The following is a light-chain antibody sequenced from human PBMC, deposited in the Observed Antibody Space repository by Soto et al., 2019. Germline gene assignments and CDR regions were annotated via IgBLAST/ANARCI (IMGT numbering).Light chain of an antibody. CDR1: SSDIGDNY. Sequence: QSALTQPPSVSAAPGQKVTISCSGSSSDIGDNYVSWYQQLPGTAPKLLIYDNNERPSGIPDRFSGSKSGTSATLGITGLQTGDEADYYCGTWDDSLSAVVFGGGTKLTVL. V-gene: IGLV1-51*01. J-gene: IGLJ2*01. CDR3: GTWDDSLSAVV. CDR2: DNN.